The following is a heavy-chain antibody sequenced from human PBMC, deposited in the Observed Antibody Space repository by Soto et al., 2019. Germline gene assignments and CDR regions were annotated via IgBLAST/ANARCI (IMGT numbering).Heavy chain of an antibody. CDR3: TRDASRDSSARGWFDP. CDR2: ISSNSAYI. D-gene: IGHD6-13*01. CDR1: GFTFRMFT. J-gene: IGHJ5*02. V-gene: IGHV3-21*01. Sequence: PGGSLRLSCAASGFTFRMFTMNWVRQAPGKGLEWVSTISSNSAYIYYTDALRGRFTISRDNAKNSLHLQMNSLRAEDMAVYYCTRDASRDSSARGWFDPWGPGTLVTVSS.